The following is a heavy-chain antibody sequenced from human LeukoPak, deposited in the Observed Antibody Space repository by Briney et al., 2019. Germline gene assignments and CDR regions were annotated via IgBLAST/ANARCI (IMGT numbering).Heavy chain of an antibody. D-gene: IGHD3-16*01. CDR2: ISGDGGST. Sequence: GSLRLSCAASGFTFDDYAMHWVRQAPGKGLEWVSLISGDGGSTYYADSVKGRFTISRHNSKNSLYLQMNSLRTEDTALYYCAKGPYDYVWGSSYFDYCGQGTLVTVSS. CDR3: AKGPYDYVWGSSYFDY. J-gene: IGHJ4*02. V-gene: IGHV3-43*02. CDR1: GFTFDDYA.